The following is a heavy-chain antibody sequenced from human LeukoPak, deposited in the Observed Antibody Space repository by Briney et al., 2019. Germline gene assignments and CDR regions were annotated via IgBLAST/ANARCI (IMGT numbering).Heavy chain of an antibody. Sequence: ASVKVSCKXSGYTFTGYYMHWVRQAPGQGLEWMGRINPNSGGTNYAQKFQGRVTMTRDTSISTAYMELSRLRSDDTAVYYCARDFTGYSSSPGYWGQGTLVTVSS. CDR1: GYTFTGYY. CDR3: ARDFTGYSSSPGY. D-gene: IGHD6-13*01. CDR2: INPNSGGT. V-gene: IGHV1-2*06. J-gene: IGHJ4*02.